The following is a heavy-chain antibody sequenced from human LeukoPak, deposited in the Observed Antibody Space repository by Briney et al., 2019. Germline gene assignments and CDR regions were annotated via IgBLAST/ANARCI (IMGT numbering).Heavy chain of an antibody. D-gene: IGHD2/OR15-2a*01. J-gene: IGHJ3*02. Sequence: SETLSLTCTVSGYSISSGYYWGWIRQPPGKGLEWIGSIYHSGSTYYNPSLKSRVTISVDTSKNQFSLKLSSVTAADTAVYCCARVEYHDAFDIWGQGTMVTVSS. CDR2: IYHSGST. CDR1: GYSISSGYY. CDR3: ARVEYHDAFDI. V-gene: IGHV4-38-2*02.